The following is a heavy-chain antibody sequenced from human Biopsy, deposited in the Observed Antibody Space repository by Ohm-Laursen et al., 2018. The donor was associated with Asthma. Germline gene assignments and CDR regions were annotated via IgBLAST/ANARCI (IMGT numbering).Heavy chain of an antibody. CDR2: IHHSGTS. CDR3: ARIPRRSGSYFVDY. D-gene: IGHD3-22*01. V-gene: IGHV4-4*02. CDR1: GGSIISSSW. J-gene: IGHJ4*02. Sequence: SETLSLTCTVSGGSIISSSWWSWVRQHPGKGLEWIGYIHHSGTSYFNPSLKSRVSFSRDTSKNQFSLRLSSVTAADTAMYYCARIPRRSGSYFVDYWGQGTLVTVSS.